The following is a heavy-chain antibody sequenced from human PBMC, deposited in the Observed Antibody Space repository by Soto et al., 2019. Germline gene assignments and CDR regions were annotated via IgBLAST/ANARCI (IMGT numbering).Heavy chain of an antibody. J-gene: IGHJ5*02. Sequence: EVQLLESGGGLVQPGGSLRLSCAASGLSLSSSAMSWVRQAPGKGLEWVSAISATGTSTYYADSVKGRFIISRDEIKNTLYLQMSSLRAEDTALYYCAKRGDSTSWYWLAPWGQGTLVTVSS. V-gene: IGHV3-23*01. CDR1: GLSLSSSA. D-gene: IGHD6-13*01. CDR3: AKRGDSTSWYWLAP. CDR2: ISATGTST.